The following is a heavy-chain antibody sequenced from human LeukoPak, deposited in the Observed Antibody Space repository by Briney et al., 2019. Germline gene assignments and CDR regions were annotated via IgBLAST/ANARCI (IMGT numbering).Heavy chain of an antibody. CDR3: ARDKGTSYLSSFDY. J-gene: IGHJ4*02. CDR1: GFTLSSYA. D-gene: IGHD6-6*01. CDR2: IYSGGFT. V-gene: IGHV3-66*02. Sequence: GGSLRLSCAASGFTLSSYAMSWVRQAPGKGLEWVSVIYSGGFTYYADSVKGRFTISRDNSKNTLYLQMNSLRAADTAVYYCARDKGTSYLSSFDYWGQGTLVTVSS.